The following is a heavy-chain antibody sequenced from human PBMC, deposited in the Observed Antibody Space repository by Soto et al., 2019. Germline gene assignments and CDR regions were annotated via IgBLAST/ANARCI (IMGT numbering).Heavy chain of an antibody. Sequence: GGSLRLSCTASGFTFGDYAMSWFRQAPGKGLEWVGFIRSKAYGGTTEYAASVKGRFTISRDDSKSIAYLQMNSLKTEDTAVYYCTSASGYEGSPDYWGQGTLVTVSS. V-gene: IGHV3-49*03. D-gene: IGHD5-12*01. CDR3: TSASGYEGSPDY. CDR2: IRSKAYGGTT. CDR1: GFTFGDYA. J-gene: IGHJ4*02.